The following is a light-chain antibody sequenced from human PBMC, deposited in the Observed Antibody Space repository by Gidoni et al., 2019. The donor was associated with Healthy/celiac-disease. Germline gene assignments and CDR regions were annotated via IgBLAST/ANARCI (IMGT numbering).Light chain of an antibody. CDR2: GAS. CDR1: QRVSSSY. V-gene: IGKV3-20*01. J-gene: IGKJ2*01. Sequence: EIVLTQSPGTLSLSPGERATLSCRARQRVSSSYLAWYQQKPGQAPRLLIYGASSRATGLPDRFSGSGSGTDFTLTISRLEPEDFAVYYCQQYGSSLMYTFGQGTKLEIK. CDR3: QQYGSSLMYT.